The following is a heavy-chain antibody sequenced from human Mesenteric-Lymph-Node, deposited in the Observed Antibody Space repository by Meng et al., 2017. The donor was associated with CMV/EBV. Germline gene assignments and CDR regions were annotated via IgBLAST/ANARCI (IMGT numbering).Heavy chain of an antibody. CDR2: SKSKTDGGTT. CDR3: TTDYYDSSGYFMGRFDY. D-gene: IGHD3-22*01. CDR1: FSNAW. J-gene: IGHJ4*02. Sequence: FSNAWMSWLSQAPGKGLEWVGRSKSKTDGGTTDYAAPVKGRFTISRDDSKNTLYLQMNSLKTEDTAVYYCTTDYYDSSGYFMGRFDYWGQGTLVTVSS. V-gene: IGHV3-15*01.